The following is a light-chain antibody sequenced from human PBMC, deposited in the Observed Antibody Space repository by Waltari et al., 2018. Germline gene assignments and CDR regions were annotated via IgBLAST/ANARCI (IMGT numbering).Light chain of an antibody. V-gene: IGLV2-23*02. CDR3: CSYAGSSTFV. J-gene: IGLJ3*02. Sequence: QSALTQPASVSGSPGQSITISCTGTSSDVGSYNLVSWYQQHPGKAPKLMIYEVSKRPSGVSNRFSGSNSDNTASLTISGLQAEDEADYYCCSYAGSSTFVFGGGTKLTVL. CDR1: SSDVGSYNL. CDR2: EVS.